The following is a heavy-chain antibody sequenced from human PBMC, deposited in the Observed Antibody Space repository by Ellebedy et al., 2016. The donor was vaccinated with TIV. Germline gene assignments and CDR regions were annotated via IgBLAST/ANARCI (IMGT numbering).Heavy chain of an antibody. CDR2: MYHSGSP. D-gene: IGHD5-18*01. CDR3: AREGGYTYGHGFDY. J-gene: IGHJ4*02. Sequence: MPSETLSLTCTVSGGSISSHFWSWVRQPPGKGLECIAYMYHSGSPNYNPSLKSRVTMSVDTSRNQFSLKLSSVTAADTAVYYCAREGGYTYGHGFDYWGQGTLVTVSS. CDR1: GGSISSHF. V-gene: IGHV4-59*11.